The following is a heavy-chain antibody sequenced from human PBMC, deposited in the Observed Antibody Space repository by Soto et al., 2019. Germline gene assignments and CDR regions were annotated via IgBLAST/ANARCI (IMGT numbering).Heavy chain of an antibody. CDR2: VSYDGSNK. J-gene: IGHJ2*01. CDR1: GFPFSDHS. CDR3: ERGTYCGGDRFPCQVSKSYFDL. V-gene: IGHV3-30*03. Sequence: QVQLVESGGGVVQPGRSLRLSCAASGFPFSDHSMHWVRQAPDKGLEWVAVVSYDGSNKYYAESVKGRFTISRDNYKPTLYLQMKSLGPDDTALYYCERGTYCGGDRFPCQVSKSYFDLLGRGTLVIVSS. D-gene: IGHD2-21*02.